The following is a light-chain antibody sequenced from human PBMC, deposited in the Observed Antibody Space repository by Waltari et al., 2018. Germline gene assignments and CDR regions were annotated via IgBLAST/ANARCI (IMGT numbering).Light chain of an antibody. CDR3: AAWDDSLNAWM. J-gene: IGLJ3*02. CDR2: NNN. V-gene: IGLV1-44*01. CDR1: SSNVGPNY. Sequence: QSVLTQPPPTSGTPGQRVTIPCSGSSSNVGPNYVTCYQQLPGTAPTLLIYNNNRRPSGVPDRFAGSKSGTSASLAISGLQSEDEADYYCAAWDDSLNAWMFGGGTKLTVL.